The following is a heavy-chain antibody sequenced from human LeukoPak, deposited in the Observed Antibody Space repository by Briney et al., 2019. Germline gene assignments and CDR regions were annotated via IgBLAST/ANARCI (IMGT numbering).Heavy chain of an antibody. J-gene: IGHJ6*03. V-gene: IGHV4-59*01. CDR1: GGSISSYY. Sequence: SETLSLTCTVSGGSISSYYWIWIRQPPGKGLEWIGYIYYSGTTNYNPSLKSRVTISVDTSKNQFSLKLSSVTAADTAVYYCARRFSSGYYYMDVWGKGTTVTVSS. CDR2: IYYSGTT. CDR3: ARRFSSGYYYMDV. D-gene: IGHD3-10*01.